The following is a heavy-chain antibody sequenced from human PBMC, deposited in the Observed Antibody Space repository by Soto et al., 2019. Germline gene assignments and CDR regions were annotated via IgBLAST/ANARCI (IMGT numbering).Heavy chain of an antibody. V-gene: IGHV4-59*08. CDR3: ARHGGGMANYMDV. CDR2: IYYSGST. CDR1: GGSISSYY. D-gene: IGHD3-16*01. Sequence: PSETLSLTCTVSGGSISSYYWSWIRQPPGKGLEWIGYIYYSGSTNYNPSLKSRVTISVDTSKNQFSLKLSSVTAADTAVYYCARHGGGMANYMDVWGKGTTVTVS. J-gene: IGHJ6*03.